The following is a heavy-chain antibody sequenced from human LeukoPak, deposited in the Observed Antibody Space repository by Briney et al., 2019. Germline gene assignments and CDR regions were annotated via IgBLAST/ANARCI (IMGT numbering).Heavy chain of an antibody. CDR3: AKDSATMMRGVNDL. D-gene: IGHD3-10*01. CDR2: ISGSGGTT. CDR1: GFTFSTYA. J-gene: IGHJ4*02. V-gene: IGHV3-23*01. Sequence: GGSLRLSCAASGFTFSTYAMNWVRQAPGKGLEWVSAISGSGGTTNYADSVKGRFTISRDNSKNILYLQMNSLRAEDTAIYYCAKDSATMMRGVNDLWGQGTLVTVSS.